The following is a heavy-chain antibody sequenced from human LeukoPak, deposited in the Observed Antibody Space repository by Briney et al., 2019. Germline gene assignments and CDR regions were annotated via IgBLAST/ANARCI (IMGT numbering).Heavy chain of an antibody. Sequence: ASVKVSCKASGYTFTSYDINWVRQATGQGLEWMGWINPNSGGTNYAQKFQGRVTMTRDTSISTAYMELSRLRSDDTAVYYCARTVDTAMLGYFDYWGQGTLVTVSS. D-gene: IGHD5-18*01. CDR1: GYTFTSYD. J-gene: IGHJ4*02. CDR2: INPNSGGT. CDR3: ARTVDTAMLGYFDY. V-gene: IGHV1-2*02.